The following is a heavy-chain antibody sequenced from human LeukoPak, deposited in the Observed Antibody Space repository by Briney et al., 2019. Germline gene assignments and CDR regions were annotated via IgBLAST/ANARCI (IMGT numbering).Heavy chain of an antibody. CDR1: GGSISGSYY. D-gene: IGHD3-10*01. J-gene: IGHJ4*02. CDR2: FSYRGGT. V-gene: IGHV4-39*01. CDR3: ASHKLRFQYLYYFDY. Sequence: SETLSLTCTVSGGSISGSYYWGWIRQPPGKGLEWIGSFSYRGGTYYNPSLKRRVTISVNTSKKQFSLKLTSVTAADTAVYYCASHKLRFQYLYYFDYWGQGALVTVSS.